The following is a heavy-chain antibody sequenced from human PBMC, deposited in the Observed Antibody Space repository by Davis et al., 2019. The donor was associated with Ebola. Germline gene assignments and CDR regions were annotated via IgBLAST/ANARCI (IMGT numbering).Heavy chain of an antibody. CDR2: INPSGGST. Sequence: ASVKVSCKASGYTFTSYYMHWVRQAPGQGLEWMGIINPSGGSTSYAQKFQGRVTMTRDTSISTAYMELSRLRSDDTAVYYCARDYYDSSGYYGGFDYWGQGTLVTVSS. CDR1: GYTFTSYY. J-gene: IGHJ4*02. D-gene: IGHD3-22*01. CDR3: ARDYYDSSGYYGGFDY. V-gene: IGHV1-46*01.